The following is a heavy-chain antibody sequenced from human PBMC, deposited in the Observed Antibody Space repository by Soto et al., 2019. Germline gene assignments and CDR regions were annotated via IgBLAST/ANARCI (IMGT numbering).Heavy chain of an antibody. V-gene: IGHV5-51*01. CDR3: TRQMIQPQMRYNMDV. J-gene: IGHJ6*02. CDR1: GYRFTSYW. CDR2: INPYDSDT. D-gene: IGHD1-1*01. Sequence: GESLKVSCKGFGYRFTSYWIGWVRQMPGKGLEWLGIINPYDSDTRYSPSFQGQVTISADKSISTVYLQWSSLKASGTAMYFCTRQMIQPQMRYNMDVWGQGTTVTVSS.